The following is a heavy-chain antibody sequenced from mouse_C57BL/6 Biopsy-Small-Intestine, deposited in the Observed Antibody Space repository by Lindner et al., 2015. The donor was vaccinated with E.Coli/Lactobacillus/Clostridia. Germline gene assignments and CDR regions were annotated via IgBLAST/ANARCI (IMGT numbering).Heavy chain of an antibody. CDR3: ARGYGSPWYFDV. J-gene: IGHJ1*03. D-gene: IGHD1-1*01. V-gene: IGHV1-82*01. Sequence: VQLQESGPELVKPGASVKISCKASGYAFSSSWMNWVKQRPGKGLEWIGRIYPGDGDTNYNGKFKGKATLTADISSSTAYMQLSSLTSGDSAVYFCARGYGSPWYFDVWGTGTTVTVSS. CDR1: GYAFSSSW. CDR2: IYPGDGDT.